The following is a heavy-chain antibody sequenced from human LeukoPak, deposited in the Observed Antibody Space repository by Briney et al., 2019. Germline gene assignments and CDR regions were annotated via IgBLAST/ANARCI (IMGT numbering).Heavy chain of an antibody. V-gene: IGHV3-23*01. CDR3: AKGHTGSCYSLQDC. Sequence: PGGSLRLSCAASGFTFSTYAMTWVRQAPGKGLEWVSVISGNDDTTYYADSVKGRFTISRDNSKNTLYLQMNSLRAEDTAIYYCAKGHTGSCYSLQDCWGQGTLVTVSS. D-gene: IGHD2-15*01. CDR2: ISGNDDTT. CDR1: GFTFSTYA. J-gene: IGHJ4*02.